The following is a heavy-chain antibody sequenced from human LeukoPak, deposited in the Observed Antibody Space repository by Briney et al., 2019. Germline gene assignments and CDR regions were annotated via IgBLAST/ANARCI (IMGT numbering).Heavy chain of an antibody. CDR2: IKQDGSEE. D-gene: IGHD2-15*01. J-gene: IGHJ4*02. V-gene: IGHV3-7*03. CDR1: GFTFSSYW. CDR3: ARDSDGGSHIVDY. Sequence: GGSLRLSCAASGFTFSSYWMSWVRQAPGKGLEWVAYIKQDGSEEYYVGSVKGRFTISRDNAKNSLYLQMNSLRAEDTAVYYCARDSDGGSHIVDYWGQGTLVTVSS.